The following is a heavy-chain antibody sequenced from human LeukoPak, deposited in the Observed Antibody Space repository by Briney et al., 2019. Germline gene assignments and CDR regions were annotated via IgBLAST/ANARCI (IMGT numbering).Heavy chain of an antibody. D-gene: IGHD2-8*01. Sequence: GGSLRLSCAASGFSFSRAWMSWVRQAPGKGLEWVSAISGSGGSTYYADSVKGRFTISRDNAKNSLYLQMNSLRAEDTALYYCARDRDCTNGVCYYYMDVWGKGTTVTVSS. CDR1: GFSFSRAW. V-gene: IGHV3-23*01. J-gene: IGHJ6*03. CDR2: ISGSGGST. CDR3: ARDRDCTNGVCYYYMDV.